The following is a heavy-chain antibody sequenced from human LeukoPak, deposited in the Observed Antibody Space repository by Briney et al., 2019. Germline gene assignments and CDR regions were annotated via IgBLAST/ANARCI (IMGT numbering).Heavy chain of an antibody. Sequence: PSETLSLTCAVYGGSFSGYYWSWIRQPPGKGLEWIGEINHSGSTNYNPSLKSRVTISVDTSKNQFSLKLSSVTAADTAVYYCARTDSGTYSNNLDYWGQGTLVTVSS. CDR1: GGSFSGYY. CDR3: ARTDSGTYSNNLDY. V-gene: IGHV4-34*01. CDR2: INHSGST. J-gene: IGHJ4*02. D-gene: IGHD1-26*01.